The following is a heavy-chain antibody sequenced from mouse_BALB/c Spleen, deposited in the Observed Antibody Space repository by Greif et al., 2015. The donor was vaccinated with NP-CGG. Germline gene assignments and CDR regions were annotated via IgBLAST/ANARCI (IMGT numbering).Heavy chain of an antibody. V-gene: IGHV1-37*01. CDR3: GRTYDYDGVYFDY. D-gene: IGHD2-4*01. J-gene: IGHJ2*01. CDR1: GYSFTGYF. CDR2: INPYNGDT. Sequence: EVQLQESGPELVKPGASVKISRKASGYSFTGYFMNWVKQSHGKSLEWIGRINPYNGDTFYNQKFKGKATLTVDKSSSTAHMELLSLTSEDSAVYYCGRTYDYDGVYFDYWGQGTTLTVSS.